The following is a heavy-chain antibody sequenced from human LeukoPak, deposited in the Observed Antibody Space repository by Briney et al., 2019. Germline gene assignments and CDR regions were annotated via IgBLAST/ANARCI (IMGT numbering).Heavy chain of an antibody. CDR1: GGSISSGGYY. V-gene: IGHV4-31*03. CDR2: IYYSGST. CDR3: ATGIAMAADDAFDI. D-gene: IGHD6-19*01. J-gene: IGHJ3*02. Sequence: SETLSLTCTVSGGSISSGGYYWSWIRQHPGKGLEWIGYIYYSGSTYYNPSLKSRVTISVDTSKNQFSLKLSSVTAADTAVYYCATGIAMAADDAFDIWGQGTMVTVSS.